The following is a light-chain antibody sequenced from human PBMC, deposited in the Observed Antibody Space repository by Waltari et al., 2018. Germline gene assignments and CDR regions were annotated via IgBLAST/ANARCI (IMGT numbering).Light chain of an antibody. Sequence: DIVMTQSPDSLAVSLGEGATITCNSRQSVLHNPNNKNYLAWYQQKPGQSPKVFIYWASTRESGVPDRSSGSGSGTDFPLTISSLQADDVAVYYCQQYYDTQWTFGQGTKVEIK. CDR3: QQYYDTQWT. V-gene: IGKV4-1*01. CDR1: QSVLHNPNNKNY. J-gene: IGKJ1*01. CDR2: WAS.